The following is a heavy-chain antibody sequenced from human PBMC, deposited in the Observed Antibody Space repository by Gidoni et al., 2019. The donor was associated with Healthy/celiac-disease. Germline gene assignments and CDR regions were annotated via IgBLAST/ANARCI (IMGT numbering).Heavy chain of an antibody. CDR1: GGSISSGGYY. CDR3: ARAGWLLSYFDY. CDR2: IYYSGST. D-gene: IGHD2-15*01. J-gene: IGHJ4*02. V-gene: IGHV4-31*03. Sequence: QVQLQESGPGLVKPSQTLSLTCTVSGGSISSGGYYWGWIRQHPGKGLEWIGYIYYSGSTYYNPSLKSRVTISVDTSKNQFSLKLSSVTAADTAVYYCARAGWLLSYFDYWGQGTLVTVSS.